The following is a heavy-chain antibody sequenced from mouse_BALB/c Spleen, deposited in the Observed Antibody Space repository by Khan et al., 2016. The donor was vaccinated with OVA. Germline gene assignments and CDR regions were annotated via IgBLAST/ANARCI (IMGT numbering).Heavy chain of an antibody. CDR2: IDRDGGTT. D-gene: IGHD2-14*01. CDR1: EYEFPSHD. V-gene: IGHV5-2*01. Sequence: EVELVESGGGLVQPGESLKLSCESNEYEFPSHDMSWVRETPDKRLELVAVIDRDGGTTYYPDTMERRFIISRDNTKKTLYLQMRSLRSEDTALYYGARAYYRHRYFEVWGAGTTVTVSS. CDR3: ARAYYRHRYFEV. J-gene: IGHJ1*01.